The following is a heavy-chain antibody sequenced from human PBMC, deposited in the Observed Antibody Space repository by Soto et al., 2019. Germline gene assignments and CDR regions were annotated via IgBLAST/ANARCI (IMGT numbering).Heavy chain of an antibody. CDR1: GLTFGSRA. V-gene: IGHV3-23*01. D-gene: IGHD3-10*01. J-gene: IGHJ4*02. Sequence: GSLVLACVASGLTFGSRAMSWVRQAPGEGLQWVSTITDTGGDAKYADSVRGRFVISRDNSKKTLYLQMTSLTAEDSATYFCARGSTDSYPGSRIFDFWGRGTLVTVYS. CDR2: ITDTGGDA. CDR3: ARGSTDSYPGSRIFDF.